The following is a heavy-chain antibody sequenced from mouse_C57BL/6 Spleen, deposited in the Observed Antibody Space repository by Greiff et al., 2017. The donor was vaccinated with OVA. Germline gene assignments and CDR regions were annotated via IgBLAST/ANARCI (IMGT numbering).Heavy chain of an antibody. J-gene: IGHJ4*01. V-gene: IGHV3-6*01. CDR2: ISYAGSN. CDR3: ARDGAMDY. CDR1: GYSITSGYY. Sequence: EVKLMESGPGLVKPSQSLSLTCSVTGYSITSGYYWNWIRQFPGNKLEWMGYISYAGSNNYNPSLKNRISITRDTSKNQFFLKLNSVTTEDTATYYCARDGAMDYWGQGTSVTVSS.